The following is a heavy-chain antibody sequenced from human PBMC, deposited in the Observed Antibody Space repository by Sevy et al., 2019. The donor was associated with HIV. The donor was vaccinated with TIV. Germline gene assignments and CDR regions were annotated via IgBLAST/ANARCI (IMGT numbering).Heavy chain of an antibody. CDR3: ARGKSGYGYALNY. J-gene: IGHJ4*02. CDR2: IHSDDTT. V-gene: IGHV3-66*01. D-gene: IGHD5-18*01. Sequence: GGSLRLSCAASGFIFSSYWMTWVRQAPGKGLEGVSVIHSDDTTYHADSVKDRFTISRDNFKNTLYLHMSSLRAEDTAVYYCARGKSGYGYALNYWGQGTLVTVSS. CDR1: GFIFSSYW.